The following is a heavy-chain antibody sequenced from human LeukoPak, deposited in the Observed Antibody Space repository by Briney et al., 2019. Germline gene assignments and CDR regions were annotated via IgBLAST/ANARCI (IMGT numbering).Heavy chain of an antibody. J-gene: IGHJ6*02. CDR1: GGSISSYY. Sequence: NPSETLSLTCTVSGGSISSYYWSWIRQPPGKGLEWIGYIYYSGSTNYNPSLKSRVTISVDTSKNQFSLKLSSVTAADTAVYYCARDLIRNSDYYYGMDVWGQGTTVTVSS. V-gene: IGHV4-59*01. D-gene: IGHD3-10*01. CDR2: IYYSGST. CDR3: ARDLIRNSDYYYGMDV.